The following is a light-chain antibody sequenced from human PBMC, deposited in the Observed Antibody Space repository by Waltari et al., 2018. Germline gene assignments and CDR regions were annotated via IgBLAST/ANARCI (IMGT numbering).Light chain of an antibody. V-gene: IGKV3D-15*01. CDR2: GAS. Sequence: EIVLTQSPATLSVSPGESVTLSCRASQNIASHLAWYQQKPGQVPRLLIYGASSRATDFAARFSGSGSGSDFTLTISSLQSEDFAVYYCQQYNNWPLTFGGGTKVEIK. CDR3: QQYNNWPLT. J-gene: IGKJ4*01. CDR1: QNIASH.